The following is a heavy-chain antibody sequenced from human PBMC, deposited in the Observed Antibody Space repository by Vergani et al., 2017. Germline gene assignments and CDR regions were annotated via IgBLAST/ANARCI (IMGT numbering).Heavy chain of an antibody. CDR2: ISYDGSNK. D-gene: IGHD4-17*01. J-gene: IGHJ4*02. CDR3: AKDLKYGDYAVFDY. Sequence: QVQLVESGGGVVQPGRSLRLSCAASGFTFSSYGMHWVRQAPGKGLEWVAVISYDGSNKYYADSVKGRFTISRDNSKNTLYLQMNSLRAEDTAVYYCAKDLKYGDYAVFDYWGQGTLVTVSS. V-gene: IGHV3-30*18. CDR1: GFTFSSYG.